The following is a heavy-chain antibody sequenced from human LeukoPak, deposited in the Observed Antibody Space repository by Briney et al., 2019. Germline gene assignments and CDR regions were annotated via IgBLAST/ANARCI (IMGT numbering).Heavy chain of an antibody. V-gene: IGHV4-39*07. D-gene: IGHD3-10*01. Sequence: PSETLSLTCTVSGGSISSGGYYWSWIRQPPGKGLEWIGEINHSGSTNYNPSLKSRVTISVDTSKNQFSLQLTSVTAADTAVYYCARGYYAPPVGYYYMDLWGRGTTVTVSS. J-gene: IGHJ6*03. CDR1: GGSISSGGYY. CDR2: INHSGST. CDR3: ARGYYAPPVGYYYMDL.